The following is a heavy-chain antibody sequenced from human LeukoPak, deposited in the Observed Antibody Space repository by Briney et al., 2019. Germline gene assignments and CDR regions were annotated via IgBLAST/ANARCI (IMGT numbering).Heavy chain of an antibody. Sequence: LRLSCAASGFIFNSYETNWVRQAPGKGLEWIAHIYYSGRTNYNPPLMGRVTISGDTSKNQFSLKLTSVTAADTAVYYCARADRDTRGYYYYGVDVWGQGTTVTVSS. CDR3: ARADRDTRGYYYYGVDV. CDR1: GFIFNSYE. D-gene: IGHD2-2*01. V-gene: IGHV4-59*01. CDR2: IYYSGRT. J-gene: IGHJ6*02.